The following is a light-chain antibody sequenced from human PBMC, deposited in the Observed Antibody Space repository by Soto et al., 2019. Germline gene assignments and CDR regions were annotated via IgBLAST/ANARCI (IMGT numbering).Light chain of an antibody. Sequence: EIVMTQSPATLSVSPGERATLSCRARQSVSSNVAWYQQKPRQAPRLLIYGAFTRATGIPARLSGSASVTDFTRTSRRVQSEDFAVYYSQQYNNWPGTFSQGTNVDIK. CDR3: QQYNNWPGT. V-gene: IGKV3-15*01. CDR1: QSVSSN. J-gene: IGKJ1*01. CDR2: GAF.